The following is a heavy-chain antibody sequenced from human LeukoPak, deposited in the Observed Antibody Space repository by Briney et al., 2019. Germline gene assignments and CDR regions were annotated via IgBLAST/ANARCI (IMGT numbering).Heavy chain of an antibody. V-gene: IGHV3-7*01. Sequence: GGSLRLSCAASGFTFSNYWMSWVRQAPGKGLEWVANIKEDGSEKCYVDSVKGRFTISRDNAKNSLYLQMNSLRAEDTAVYYCARDRWELLSNSYHYCGLDVWGQGTTVTVSS. CDR1: GFTFSNYW. CDR3: ARDRWELLSNSYHYCGLDV. D-gene: IGHD2-15*01. CDR2: IKEDGSEK. J-gene: IGHJ6*02.